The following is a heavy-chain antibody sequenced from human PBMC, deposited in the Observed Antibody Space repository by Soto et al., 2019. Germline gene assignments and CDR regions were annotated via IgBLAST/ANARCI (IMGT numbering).Heavy chain of an antibody. CDR1: GDTFNFYT. J-gene: IGHJ4*02. V-gene: IGHV1-69*02. CDR2: FNPILSFS. Sequence: QVKLVQSGAEVKKPGSSVKVSCKASGDTFNFYTINWVRQAPGLGLEWMGRFNPILSFSNSALKFQGRVTLTADKSTSTAYMVLSSLRSEDTAIYYCATSFGSGSRAFDYWGQGALVTVSS. CDR3: ATSFGSGSRAFDY. D-gene: IGHD3-10*01.